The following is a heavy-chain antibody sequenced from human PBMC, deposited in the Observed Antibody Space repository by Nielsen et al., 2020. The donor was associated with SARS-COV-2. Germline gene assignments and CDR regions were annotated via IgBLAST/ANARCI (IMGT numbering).Heavy chain of an antibody. V-gene: IGHV3-30*04. D-gene: IGHD3-10*01. CDR3: ARTSSMVRGAFFDD. Sequence: GGSLRLSCVASGFTFSSFAMFWVRQAPGMGLEWVAVISYDGSNKYYADSVKGRFTISRDNSKNTLYLQMNSLRAEDTAVHYRARTSSMVRGAFFDDWGQGTLVTVSS. CDR2: ISYDGSNK. CDR1: GFTFSSFA. J-gene: IGHJ4*02.